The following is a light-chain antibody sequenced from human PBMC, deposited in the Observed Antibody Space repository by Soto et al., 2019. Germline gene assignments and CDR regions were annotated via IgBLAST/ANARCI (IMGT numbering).Light chain of an antibody. J-gene: IGLJ3*02. CDR3: HSYDSSLSGWV. Sequence: QSVLTQPPSVSGAPGQRVTISCTGSSSNIGAGYDVHWYQQLPGTAPKLLIYGNSNRPSGVPDRFSGSKSGTSDSLAMTGLQAEDETDYYGHSYDSSLSGWVFGGGTKLTVL. CDR1: SSNIGAGYD. V-gene: IGLV1-40*01. CDR2: GNS.